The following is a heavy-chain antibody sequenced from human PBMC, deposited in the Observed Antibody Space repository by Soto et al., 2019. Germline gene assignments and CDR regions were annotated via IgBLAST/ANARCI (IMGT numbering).Heavy chain of an antibody. D-gene: IGHD2-2*02. CDR1: GGSISSYY. V-gene: IGHV4-59*01. CDR3: ARELVQAAIGRYYYYYMDV. Sequence: SETLSLTCTVSGGSISSYYWSWIRQPPGKGLEWIGYIYYSGSTNYNPSLKSRVTISVDTSKNQFSLKLSSVTAADTAVYYCARELVQAAIGRYYYYYMDVWGKGTTVTVSS. CDR2: IYYSGST. J-gene: IGHJ6*03.